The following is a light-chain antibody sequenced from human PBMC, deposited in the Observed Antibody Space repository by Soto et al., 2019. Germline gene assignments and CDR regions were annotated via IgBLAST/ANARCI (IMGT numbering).Light chain of an antibody. V-gene: IGLV2-14*01. J-gene: IGLJ3*02. Sequence: QSALTQPASVSGSPGQSITISCTGSSSAVGGHNYVSWYQHYPGKAPKLIIFEVNNRPSRVSNRFSGSKSGNTASLTISGLQADDEADYYCSSYTNNQRLFGGGTQLTVL. CDR2: EVN. CDR1: SSAVGGHNY. CDR3: SSYTNNQRL.